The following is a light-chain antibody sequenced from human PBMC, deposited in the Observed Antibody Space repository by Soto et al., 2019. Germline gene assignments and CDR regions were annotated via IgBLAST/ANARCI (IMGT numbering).Light chain of an antibody. V-gene: IGKV1-39*01. CDR3: QQSYSTTRA. CDR2: AAS. Sequence: DIQMTQSPASLSASVGDRVSITCPASQSISSYLNWYQQKPGKAPKLLIYAASSLQSGVPSRFSGSGSGTDVTLTINSRQPEDFATYHCQQSYSTTRAFGPGTKVDIK. CDR1: QSISSY. J-gene: IGKJ3*01.